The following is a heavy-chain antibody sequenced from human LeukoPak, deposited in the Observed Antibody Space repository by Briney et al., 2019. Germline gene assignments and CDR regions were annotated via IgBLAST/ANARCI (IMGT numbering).Heavy chain of an antibody. CDR2: ISGSGGST. Sequence: GGSLRLSCAASGFTFSSYAMSWVRQAPGKGLEWVSAISGSGGSTYYADSVKGRFTISRDNSKNTLYLQMNSLRAEDTAVYYCAKLGYGWDLLGPRGVFDYWGQGNLVTVSS. J-gene: IGHJ4*02. D-gene: IGHD3-10*01. CDR1: GFTFSSYA. V-gene: IGHV3-23*01. CDR3: AKLGYGWDLLGPRGVFDY.